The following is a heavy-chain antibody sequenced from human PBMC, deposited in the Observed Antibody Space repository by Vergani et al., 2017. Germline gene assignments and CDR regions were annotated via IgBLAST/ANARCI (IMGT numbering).Heavy chain of an antibody. CDR2: IYTSGST. Sequence: QVQLQESGPGLVKPSQTLSLTCTVSGGSISSGSYYWSWIRQPAGKGLEWIGRIYTSGSTNYNPSLKSRVTISVDTSKNQFSLKLSSVTAADTAVYYCARGVSMITFGGVIVVREFDYWGQGTLVTVSS. V-gene: IGHV4-61*02. CDR3: ARGVSMITFGGVIVVREFDY. D-gene: IGHD3-16*02. CDR1: GGSISSGSYY. J-gene: IGHJ4*02.